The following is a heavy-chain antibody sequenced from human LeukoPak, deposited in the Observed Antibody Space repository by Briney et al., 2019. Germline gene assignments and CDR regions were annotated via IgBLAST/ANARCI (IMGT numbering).Heavy chain of an antibody. D-gene: IGHD2-15*01. Sequence: GGSVRLSCAASGLTHNNYRVLWLRQAPGKGVVWVSRINRDGSSTSYADSVKGRLTSARDNAKNTLYLQMNSLRADDTAVYYCARAPDCSGGSCYPDYWCQGTLATVSS. CDR3: ARAPDCSGGSCYPDY. V-gene: IGHV3-74*01. CDR1: GLTHNNYR. CDR2: INRDGSST. J-gene: IGHJ4*02.